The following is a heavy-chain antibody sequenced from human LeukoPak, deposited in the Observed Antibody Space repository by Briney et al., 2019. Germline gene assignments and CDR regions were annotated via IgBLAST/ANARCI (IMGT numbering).Heavy chain of an antibody. Sequence: PSQTLSLTCTVSGGSISSGSYYWSWIRQPAGKELEWTGRIYTSGSTNYNPSLKSRVTISVDTSKNQFSLKLSSVSAADTAVYYCARGGDRFDYWGQGTLVTVSS. CDR1: GGSISSGSYY. CDR2: IYTSGST. J-gene: IGHJ4*02. V-gene: IGHV4-61*02. D-gene: IGHD4-17*01. CDR3: ARGGDRFDY.